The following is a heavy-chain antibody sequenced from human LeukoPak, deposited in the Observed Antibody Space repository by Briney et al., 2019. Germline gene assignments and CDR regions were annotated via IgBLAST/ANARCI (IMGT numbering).Heavy chain of an antibody. CDR3: AKDRGRPDSSGWYFSRGRGDPPINFAFDI. V-gene: IGHV3-23*01. Sequence: PGGSLRLSCAASGFTFSSYAMSWVRQAPGKGLEWVSAISGSGGSTYYADSVKGRFTISRDNSKNTLYLQMNSLRAEDTAVYYCAKDRGRPDSSGWYFSRGRGDPPINFAFDIWGQGTMVTVSS. CDR2: ISGSGGST. J-gene: IGHJ3*02. D-gene: IGHD6-19*01. CDR1: GFTFSSYA.